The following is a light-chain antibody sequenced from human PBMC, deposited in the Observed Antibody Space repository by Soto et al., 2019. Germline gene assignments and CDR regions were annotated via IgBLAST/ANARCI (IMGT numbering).Light chain of an antibody. V-gene: IGKV1-39*01. Sequence: DIQMTQSPSSLSASVGDRVTITCRASQTVSRSLNWYQQISGRAPVLLIYGASSLQSGVPSRFSGSGSGTDFTLTISSLQPEDFATYYCPLSYHTPQTFGKGTKVEI. CDR2: GAS. J-gene: IGKJ1*01. CDR1: QTVSRS. CDR3: PLSYHTPQT.